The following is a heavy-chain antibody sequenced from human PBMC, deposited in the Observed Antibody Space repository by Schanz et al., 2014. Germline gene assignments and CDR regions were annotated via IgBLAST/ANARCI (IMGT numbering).Heavy chain of an antibody. V-gene: IGHV1-18*01. D-gene: IGHD6-6*01. Sequence: VQLVQSGAELRKPGASVKVSCKASGYTFTSYGINWVRQAPGQGLEWMGWISAQTGDTRYAQKMQGRVTMTRDVSSTTAFLDLRSLRSDDTAVYYCARDQSPYTNSSDVRYFDYWGQGSLVTVSS. CDR3: ARDQSPYTNSSDVRYFDY. J-gene: IGHJ4*02. CDR1: GYTFTSYG. CDR2: ISAQTGDT.